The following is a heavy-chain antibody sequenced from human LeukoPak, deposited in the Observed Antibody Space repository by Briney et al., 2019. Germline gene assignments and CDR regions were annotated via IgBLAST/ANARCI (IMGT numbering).Heavy chain of an antibody. CDR2: IYTSGST. V-gene: IGHV4-61*02. CDR1: GGSISSGSYY. CDR3: ARGEGSGGGSYSFDY. D-gene: IGHD1-26*01. Sequence: SQTLSLTCTVSGGSISSGSYYWSWIRQPAGKGLEWIGRIYTSGSTNYNPSLKSRVTISVDTSKNQFSLKLSSVTAADTAVYYCARGEGSGGGSYSFDYWGQGTLVTVSS. J-gene: IGHJ4*02.